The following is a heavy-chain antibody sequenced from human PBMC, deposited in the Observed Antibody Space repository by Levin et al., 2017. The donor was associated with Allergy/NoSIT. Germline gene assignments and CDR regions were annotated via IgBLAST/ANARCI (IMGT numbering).Heavy chain of an antibody. CDR2: ISWDGGST. V-gene: IGHV3-43*01. CDR1: GFTFDDYT. D-gene: IGHD2-21*01. CDR3: AKEEYSSYYYGMDV. J-gene: IGHJ6*02. Sequence: PGGSLRLSCAASGFTFDDYTMHWVRQAPGKGLEWVSLISWDGGSTYYADSVKGRFTISRDNSKNSLYLQMNSLRTEDTALYYCAKEEYSSYYYGMDVWGQGTTVTVSS.